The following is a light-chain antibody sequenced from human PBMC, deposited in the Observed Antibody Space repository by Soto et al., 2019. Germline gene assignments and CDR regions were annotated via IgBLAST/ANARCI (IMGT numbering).Light chain of an antibody. V-gene: IGLV2-14*01. CDR2: EVS. J-gene: IGLJ2*01. Sequence: QSALTQPASVSGSPGQSITISCTGTSSDVGGYNYVSWYQQHPGKAPKLMISEVSTRPSGVSNRFSGSKSGNTASLTISGLQAEDEADYYCSSYTSRSTPVFGGGTKLTVL. CDR1: SSDVGGYNY. CDR3: SSYTSRSTPV.